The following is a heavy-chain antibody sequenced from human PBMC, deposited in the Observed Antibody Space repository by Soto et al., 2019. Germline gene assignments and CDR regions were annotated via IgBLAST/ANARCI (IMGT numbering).Heavy chain of an antibody. CDR1: GGSISSGDYY. Sequence: QVQLQESGPGLVKPSQTLSLTCTVSGGSISSGDYYWSWIRQPPGKGLEWIGYIYYSGSTYYNPSLKSRVTISVDTPKNQFSLELSSATAADTDVYCCARGRAVAGWFDPWGQGTLVTVSS. J-gene: IGHJ5*02. D-gene: IGHD6-19*01. CDR3: ARGRAVAGWFDP. V-gene: IGHV4-30-4*01. CDR2: IYYSGST.